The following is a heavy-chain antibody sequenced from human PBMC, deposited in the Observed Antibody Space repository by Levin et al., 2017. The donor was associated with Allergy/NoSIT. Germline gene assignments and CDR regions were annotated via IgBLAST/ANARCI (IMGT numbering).Heavy chain of an antibody. J-gene: IGHJ4*02. CDR3: ARQCYDILSGYYNFDY. CDR1: GGSISSSISY. V-gene: IGHV4-39*01. Sequence: SETLSLTCTVSGGSISSSISYWGWIRQAPGKGLEWIGSIYNSGSTYYNPSLKSRVTTSEDTSKNQFSLKLSAVTAADTAVYYCARQCYDILSGYYNFDYWGQGTLVTVSS. D-gene: IGHD3-9*01. CDR2: IYNSGST.